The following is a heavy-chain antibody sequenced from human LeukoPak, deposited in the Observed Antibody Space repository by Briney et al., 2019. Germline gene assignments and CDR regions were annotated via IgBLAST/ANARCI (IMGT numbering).Heavy chain of an antibody. CDR1: GGSISSYY. D-gene: IGHD2-2*01. J-gene: IGHJ2*01. Sequence: PSETLSLTCTVSGGSISSYYWSWIRQPPGKGLEWIGYIYYSGSTNYNPSLKSRVTISVDTSKNQFSLKLSSVTAADTAVYYCARGVVVVPAANHDWYFDLWGRGTLVTVS. CDR3: ARGVVVVPAANHDWYFDL. CDR2: IYYSGST. V-gene: IGHV4-59*01.